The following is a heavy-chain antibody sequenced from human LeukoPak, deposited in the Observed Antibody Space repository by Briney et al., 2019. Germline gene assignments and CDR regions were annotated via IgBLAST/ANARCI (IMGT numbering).Heavy chain of an antibody. J-gene: IGHJ5*02. CDR3: ATGYGSGWFDA. CDR2: IDYSGKT. Sequence: PSETLSPTCSVSGVSISGRGYWGWIRQHPGKGLEWIGYIDYSGKTYYKPSLQSRVIISADTSQNQFTLKVSSVTAADTAVYYCATGYGSGWFDAWGQGAVVTVSS. D-gene: IGHD3-9*01. CDR1: GVSISGRGY. V-gene: IGHV4-31*03.